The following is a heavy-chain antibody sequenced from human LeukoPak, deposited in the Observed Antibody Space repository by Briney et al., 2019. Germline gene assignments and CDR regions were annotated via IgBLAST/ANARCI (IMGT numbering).Heavy chain of an antibody. CDR2: ISIYNGNT. J-gene: IGHJ4*02. D-gene: IGHD3-22*01. Sequence: GASVKVSCKASGYTFTNYGISWVRQAPGQGLEWMGWISIYNGNTDYAQKLRGRVTMTTDTSTSTAYMELRSLRSEDTAVYYCARADREYYYDSSGLDNWGQGTLVTVSS. V-gene: IGHV1-18*01. CDR3: ARADREYYYDSSGLDN. CDR1: GYTFTNYG.